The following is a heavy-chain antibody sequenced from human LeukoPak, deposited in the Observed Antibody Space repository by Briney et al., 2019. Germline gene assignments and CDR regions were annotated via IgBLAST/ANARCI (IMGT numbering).Heavy chain of an antibody. CDR2: IRSKANSYAT. CDR3: TRVATIPDY. J-gene: IGHJ4*02. D-gene: IGHD5-12*01. V-gene: IGHV3-73*01. Sequence: PGGSLKLSCAASGFTFSGSAIHWVRQASGQGLEWVGRIRSKANSYATAYAASVKGRFTISRHDSKNTAYLQMNSLRTEDTAVYYCTRVATIPDYWGQGTLVTVSS. CDR1: GFTFSGSA.